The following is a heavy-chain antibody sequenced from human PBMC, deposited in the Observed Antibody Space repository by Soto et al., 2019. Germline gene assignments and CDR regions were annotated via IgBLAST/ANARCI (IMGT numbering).Heavy chain of an antibody. CDR3: TTLSYLYYDGMDV. V-gene: IGHV3-15*01. CDR1: GFTFSNAW. Sequence: GGSLRLSCEASGFTFSNAWMNWVRQGPGKGLEWLGRIKSTVDGGTADYVAATKGRFSISRDDLKNMLYLQMNSLKPDDTAVYYCTTLSYLYYDGMDVWGQGTTVT. D-gene: IGHD2-2*01. CDR2: IKSTVDGGTA. J-gene: IGHJ6*02.